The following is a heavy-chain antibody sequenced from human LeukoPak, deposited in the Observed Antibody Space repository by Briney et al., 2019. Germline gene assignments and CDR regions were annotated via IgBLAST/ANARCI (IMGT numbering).Heavy chain of an antibody. D-gene: IGHD2-15*01. V-gene: IGHV3-33*06. CDR3: AQKGGTDH. CDR2: IWFDGKNE. Sequence: GGSLRLSCAASGFTFSSYGMHWVRQAPGKGLEWVADIWFDGKNEHFADSVKGRFTISRDNAKNSLYLQMSSLRDEDTAVYYCAQKGGTDHWGQGTLVTVSS. J-gene: IGHJ4*02. CDR1: GFTFSSYG.